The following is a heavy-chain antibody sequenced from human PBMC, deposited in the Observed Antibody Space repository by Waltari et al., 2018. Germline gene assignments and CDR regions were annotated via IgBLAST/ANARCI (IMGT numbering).Heavy chain of an antibody. CDR3: ARADTSTSYFYYYMDV. Sequence: QVQLQESGPGLVKPSETLSLTCTVSGGSTSTYYWSWVRQSPGRGLEWIGYIPYSGSSVDNPALRSRVAISLDTPNNQFSRRLRSVTAADAAIYYWARADTSTSYFYYYMDVWGKGTTVTVSS. D-gene: IGHD1-26*01. V-gene: IGHV4-59*01. CDR2: IPYSGSS. CDR1: GGSTSTYY. J-gene: IGHJ6*03.